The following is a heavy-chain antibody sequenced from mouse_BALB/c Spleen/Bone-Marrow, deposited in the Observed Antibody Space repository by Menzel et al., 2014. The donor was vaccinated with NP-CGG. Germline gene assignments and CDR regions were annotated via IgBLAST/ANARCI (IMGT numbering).Heavy chain of an antibody. Sequence: QVQLQQSGAELVRPGVSVKISCKGSGYTFTDYAVHWVKQSHAKSLEWIGVISTYYGDATYNQKFKGKATMTVGKSSSTAYMELARLTSEDSAIYYCARDLDYWGQGTTLTVSS. J-gene: IGHJ2*01. CDR3: ARDLDY. V-gene: IGHV1S137*01. CDR2: ISTYYGDA. CDR1: GYTFTDYA.